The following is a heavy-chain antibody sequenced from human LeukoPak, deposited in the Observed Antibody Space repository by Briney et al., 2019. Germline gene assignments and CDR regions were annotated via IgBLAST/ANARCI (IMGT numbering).Heavy chain of an antibody. CDR1: GGSIRSSYYY. V-gene: IGHV4-39*01. J-gene: IGHJ4*02. Sequence: SETLSLTCTVSGGSIRSSYYYWGWIRQPPGKGLEWIGSIYDSGSTYYNPSLKSRVTISVDTSKNQFSLKLNSVTAADTAVYYCARGFGVVKGSFDYWGQGTLVTVSS. CDR3: ARGFGVVKGSFDY. D-gene: IGHD3-3*01. CDR2: IYDSGST.